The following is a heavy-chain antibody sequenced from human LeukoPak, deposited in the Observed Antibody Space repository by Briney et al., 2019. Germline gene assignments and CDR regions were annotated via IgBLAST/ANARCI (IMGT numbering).Heavy chain of an antibody. CDR2: INPNSGGT. J-gene: IGHJ4*02. V-gene: IGHV1-2*02. CDR1: GYTFTGYY. CDR3: ARVRVHCSSTSCYMGY. D-gene: IGHD2-2*02. Sequence: ASVKVSCKASGYTFTGYYMHWVRQAPGQGLEWMGWINPNSGGTNYAQKFQGRVTMTRDTSISTAYMELSRLRSDDTAVYYCARVRVHCSSTSCYMGYWGQRTLVTVSS.